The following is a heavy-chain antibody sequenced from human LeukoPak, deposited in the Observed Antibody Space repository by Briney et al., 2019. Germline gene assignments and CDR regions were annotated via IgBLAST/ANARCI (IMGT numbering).Heavy chain of an antibody. V-gene: IGHV5-51*01. CDR1: GYSFTTYW. J-gene: IGHJ4*02. D-gene: IGHD3-10*01. CDR2: IYPGDSDT. CDR3: ARLYYGSGNCPPY. Sequence: GESLKISCKASGYSFTTYWIGWVRQMPGKGLEWMGIIYPGDSDTRYSPSFQGQVAISADKSINTAYLQWSSLKASDTAMYYCARLYYGSGNCPPYWGQGTLVTVSS.